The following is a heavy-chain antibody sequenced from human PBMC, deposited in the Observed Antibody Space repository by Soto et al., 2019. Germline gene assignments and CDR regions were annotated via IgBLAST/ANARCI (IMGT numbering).Heavy chain of an antibody. CDR3: ARHVSLRNRAFDY. Sequence: SETLSLTCTVSGGSISSSSYYWGWIRQPPGKGLEWIGSIYYSGSTYYNPSLKSRVTISVDTSKNQFSLKLSSVTAADTAVYYCARHVSLRNRAFDYWGQGTLVTVSS. CDR1: GGSISSSSYY. V-gene: IGHV4-39*01. D-gene: IGHD5-12*01. J-gene: IGHJ4*02. CDR2: IYYSGST.